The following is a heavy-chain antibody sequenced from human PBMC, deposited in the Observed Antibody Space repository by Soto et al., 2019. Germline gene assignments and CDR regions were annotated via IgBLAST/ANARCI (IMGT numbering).Heavy chain of an antibody. V-gene: IGHV3-74*01. CDR1: GFTFSMYW. D-gene: IGHD1-1*01. J-gene: IGHJ4*02. CDR2: INDDGIST. Sequence: GSLRLSFAASGFTFSMYWMHWVRRVPGKGPEWVSRINDDGISTNYADSVNGRFTISRDNAKNTLYLQMNALRVEDTAVYYCTRGPRSTSTGTGAFWGQGTLVTVSS. CDR3: TRGPRSTSTGTGAF.